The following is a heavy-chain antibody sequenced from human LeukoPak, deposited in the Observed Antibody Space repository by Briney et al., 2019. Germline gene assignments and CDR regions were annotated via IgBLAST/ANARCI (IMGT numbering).Heavy chain of an antibody. CDR1: GGSISSSSYY. CDR2: IYYSGST. V-gene: IGHV4-39*01. Sequence: PSETLSLTCTVSGGSISSSSYYWGWIRQPPGKGLEWIGCIYYSGSTYYNPSLKSRVTISVDTSRNQFPLKLSSVTAADTAVYYCARVQSIPSNVWGSYRFHFDYWGQGTLVSVSS. J-gene: IGHJ4*02. D-gene: IGHD3-16*02. CDR3: ARVQSIPSNVWGSYRFHFDY.